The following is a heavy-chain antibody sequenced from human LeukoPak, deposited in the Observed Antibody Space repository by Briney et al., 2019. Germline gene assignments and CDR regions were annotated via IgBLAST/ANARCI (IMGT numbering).Heavy chain of an antibody. Sequence: ASVKVSCKAPGYTFTGYYMHWVRQAPGQGLEWMGWINPNSGGTNYAQKFQGRVTMTRDTSISTAYMELSRLRSDDTAVYYCARDYCSSTSCYPSWFDPWGQGTLVTVSS. CDR1: GYTFTGYY. CDR2: INPNSGGT. V-gene: IGHV1-2*02. D-gene: IGHD2-2*01. J-gene: IGHJ5*02. CDR3: ARDYCSSTSCYPSWFDP.